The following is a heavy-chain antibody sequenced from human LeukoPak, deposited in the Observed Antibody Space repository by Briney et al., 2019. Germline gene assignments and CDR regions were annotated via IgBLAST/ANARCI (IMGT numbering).Heavy chain of an antibody. CDR1: GGSLSGYY. J-gene: IGHJ4*02. V-gene: IGHV4-34*01. D-gene: IGHD6-13*01. CDR2: INHSGST. CDR3: ARVRSRYSGSWLYY. Sequence: PSETLSLTCAVYGGSLSGYYWSWIRQPPGKGLEWIGEINHSGSTNYNPSLKSRVTISVDTSKNQFSLKLSSVTAADTAVYYCARVRSRYSGSWLYYWGQGTLVTVSS.